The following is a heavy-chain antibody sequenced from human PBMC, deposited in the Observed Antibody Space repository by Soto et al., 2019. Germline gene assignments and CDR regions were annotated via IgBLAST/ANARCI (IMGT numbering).Heavy chain of an antibody. CDR3: ARGPLRQTDIVVVPAVRSYYGMDV. D-gene: IGHD2-2*01. CDR2: IIPIFGTA. CDR1: GGTFSSYA. J-gene: IGHJ6*02. V-gene: IGHV1-69*06. Sequence: SVEVSCKASGGTFSSYAISLLLQAPVQVLEWTGGIIPIFGTANYAQKFQGRVTITADKSTSTAYMELSSLRSEDTAVYYCARGPLRQTDIVVVPAVRSYYGMDVWGQGTTVTVSS.